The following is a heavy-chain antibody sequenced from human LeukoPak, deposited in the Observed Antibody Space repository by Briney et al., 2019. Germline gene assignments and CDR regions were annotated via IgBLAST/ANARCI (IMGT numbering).Heavy chain of an antibody. Sequence: ASVKVSCKASGYTFTSYDINWMRQATGQGLEWMGWMNPNSGNTGYAQKFQDRVTMTRNTSINTAYMELSRLRSDDTAVYYCARDSRTKYYHSNTLGYWGQGTLVTVSS. D-gene: IGHD2/OR15-2a*01. V-gene: IGHV1-8*01. CDR2: MNPNSGNT. J-gene: IGHJ4*02. CDR1: GYTFTSYD. CDR3: ARDSRTKYYHSNTLGY.